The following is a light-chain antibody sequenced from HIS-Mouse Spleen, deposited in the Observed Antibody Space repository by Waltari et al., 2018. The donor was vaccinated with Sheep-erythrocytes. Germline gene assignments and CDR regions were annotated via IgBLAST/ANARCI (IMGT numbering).Light chain of an antibody. CDR3: CSYAGSYTFVV. Sequence: QSALTQPRSVSGSPGQSVPIPCPGPTVDVVGYTYFSCYQHNPGKAPKPMIYDVSKRPSGVPDRFSGSKSGNTASLTISGLQAEDEADYYCCSYAGSYTFVVFGGGTKLTVL. CDR2: DVS. J-gene: IGLJ2*01. V-gene: IGLV2-11*01. CDR1: TVDVVGYTY.